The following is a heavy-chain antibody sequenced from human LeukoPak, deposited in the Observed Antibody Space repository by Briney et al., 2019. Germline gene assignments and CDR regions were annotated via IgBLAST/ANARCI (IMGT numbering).Heavy chain of an antibody. CDR2: ISGSGGST. Sequence: GGSLRLSCAASGFAFSMYWMHWVRQAPGKGLEWVSVISGSGGSTHYADSVKGRFTISRDNSRNTLYLQMNSLRAEDTAVYYCAKARGRYCSSTSCYKDAFDIWGQGTMVTVSS. D-gene: IGHD2-2*02. CDR1: GFAFSMYW. CDR3: AKARGRYCSSTSCYKDAFDI. J-gene: IGHJ3*02. V-gene: IGHV3-23*01.